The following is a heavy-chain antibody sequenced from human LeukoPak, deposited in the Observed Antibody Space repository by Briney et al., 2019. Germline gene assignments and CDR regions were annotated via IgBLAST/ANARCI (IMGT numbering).Heavy chain of an antibody. D-gene: IGHD3-3*01. CDR1: GFTFSSYG. CDR3: AKVYYDFWSGPDPPLYYFDY. V-gene: IGHV3-30*02. CDR2: IRYDGSNK. J-gene: IGHJ4*02. Sequence: GGSLRLSCAASGFTFSSYGMHWVRQAPGKGLEWLAFIRYDGSNKYYADSVKGRFTISRDNSKNTLYLQMNSLRAEDTAVYYCAKVYYDFWSGPDPPLYYFDYWGQGTLVTVSS.